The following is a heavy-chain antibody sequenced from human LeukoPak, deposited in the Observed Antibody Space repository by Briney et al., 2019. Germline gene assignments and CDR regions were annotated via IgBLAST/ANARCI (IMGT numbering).Heavy chain of an antibody. V-gene: IGHV4-59*01. CDR2: IYYSGST. D-gene: IGHD2-15*01. CDR1: GGSISSYY. Sequence: PSETLSLTCTVSGGSISSYYWSWIRQPPGKGLEWIGYIYYSGSTNYNPSLKSRVTISVDMSKNQFSLKLSSVTAADTAVYYCARDAGCSGGSCYSALDYWGQGTLVTVSS. CDR3: ARDAGCSGGSCYSALDY. J-gene: IGHJ4*02.